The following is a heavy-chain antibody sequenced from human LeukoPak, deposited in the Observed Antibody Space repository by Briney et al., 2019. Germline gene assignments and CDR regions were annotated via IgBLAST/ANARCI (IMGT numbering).Heavy chain of an antibody. Sequence: GGSLRLSCAASGFTFSSYPMNWVRQAPGKGLEWVSSISSSSTYTFYADSVKGRFPISRDNAKNSLYLQMNSLRAEDPAVYYCAREAAFDMWGQGTMVTVSS. V-gene: IGHV3-21*06. CDR3: AREAAFDM. J-gene: IGHJ3*02. CDR2: ISSSSTYT. CDR1: GFTFSSYP.